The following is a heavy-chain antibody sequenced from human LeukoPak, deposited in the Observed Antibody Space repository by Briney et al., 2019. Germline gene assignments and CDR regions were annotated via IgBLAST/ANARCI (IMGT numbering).Heavy chain of an antibody. D-gene: IGHD1-26*01. J-gene: IGHJ5*02. V-gene: IGHV3-23*01. CDR1: GFTFSSSA. CDR3: VGELLYWFDP. Sequence: GGSLRLSCAASGFTFSSSAMSWVRQAPGKGLEWVSTISGSGSGGSTYYADSVKGRFTISRDNSKNTLYLQMNSLRAEDTAVYYCVGELLYWFDPWGQGTLVTVSS. CDR2: ISGSGSGGST.